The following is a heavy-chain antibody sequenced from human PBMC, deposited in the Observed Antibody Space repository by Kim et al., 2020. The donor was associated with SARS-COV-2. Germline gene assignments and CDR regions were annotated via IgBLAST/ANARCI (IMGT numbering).Heavy chain of an antibody. CDR3: VKGRLRITMMTEGDF. D-gene: IGHD3-22*01. CDR2: ISYDGTQT. J-gene: IGHJ3*01. V-gene: IGHV3-30*18. CDR1: GFTFSSYV. Sequence: GRSLRLSCAASGFTFSSYVMHWVRQAPGKGLEWVAIISYDGTQTYFADSVKGRFTISRDNSKNTLYLQMNSLSAEDTAVYFCVKGRLRITMMTEGDFWG.